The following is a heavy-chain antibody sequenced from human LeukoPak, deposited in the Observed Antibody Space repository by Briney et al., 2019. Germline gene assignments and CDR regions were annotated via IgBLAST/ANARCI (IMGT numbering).Heavy chain of an antibody. CDR3: ARLVDGANTRVDS. D-gene: IGHD4/OR15-4a*01. V-gene: IGHV4-59*08. J-gene: IGHJ4*02. CDR2: IFYTGRA. CDR1: RGSISPDH. Sequence: SETLSLTCTVSRGSISPDHCAWFRQPPGKGLEWIGYIFYTGRARYNPFLEGRATLTVDMSKNQVSLKLRSVTAADTATYYCARLVDGANTRVDSWGQGTLVTVSS.